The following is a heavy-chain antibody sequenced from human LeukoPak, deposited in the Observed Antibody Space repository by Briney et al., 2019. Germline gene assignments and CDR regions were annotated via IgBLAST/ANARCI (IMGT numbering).Heavy chain of an antibody. V-gene: IGHV3-23*01. CDR2: ISGSGGST. J-gene: IGHJ6*02. CDR3: AKDGPNYYYYYGMDV. Sequence: WVSAISGSGGSTYYADSVKGRFTISRDNSKNTLYLQMNSLRAEDTAVYYCAKDGPNYYYYYGMDVWGQGTTVTVSS.